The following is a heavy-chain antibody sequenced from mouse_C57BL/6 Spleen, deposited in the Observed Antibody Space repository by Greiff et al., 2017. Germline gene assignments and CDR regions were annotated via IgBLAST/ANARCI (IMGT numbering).Heavy chain of an antibody. J-gene: IGHJ2*01. Sequence: QVQLQQSGAELAKPGASVKLSCKASGYTFTSYWMPWVKQRPGQGLEWIGYINPSSGYTKYNEKFKDKATMTADKAYSTAYMQLSSLTYEDSAVYYCSGGNYGFDDWGQGTTLTVSS. CDR2: INPSSGYT. CDR3: SGGNYGFDD. CDR1: GYTFTSYW. V-gene: IGHV1-7*01. D-gene: IGHD1-1*01.